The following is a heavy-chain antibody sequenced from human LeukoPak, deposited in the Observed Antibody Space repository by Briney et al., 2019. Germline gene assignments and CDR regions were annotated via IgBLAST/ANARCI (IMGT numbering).Heavy chain of an antibody. CDR2: IYYSGST. V-gene: IGHV4-59*01. CDR3: ARASMATIDY. D-gene: IGHD5-24*01. Sequence: SETLSLTCAVYGGSFSGYYWSWIRQPPGKGLEWIGYIYYSGSTNYNPSLKSRVTISVDTSKNQFSLKLSSVTAADTAVYYCARASMATIDYWGQGTLVTVSS. J-gene: IGHJ4*02. CDR1: GGSFSGYY.